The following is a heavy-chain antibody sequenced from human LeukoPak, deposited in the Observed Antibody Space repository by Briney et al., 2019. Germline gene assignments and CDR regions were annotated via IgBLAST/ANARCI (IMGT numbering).Heavy chain of an antibody. V-gene: IGHV4-34*01. J-gene: IGHJ6*02. Sequence: SETLSLTCAVYGGSFSGYYWSWIRQPPGKGLEWIGEINHSGSTNYNPSLKSRVTISVDTSKNQFSLKLSSVTAADTAVYYCASPFLGYCSSTSCRRPRNMDVWGQGTTVTVSS. CDR3: ASPFLGYCSSTSCRRPRNMDV. D-gene: IGHD2-2*01. CDR1: GGSFSGYY. CDR2: INHSGST.